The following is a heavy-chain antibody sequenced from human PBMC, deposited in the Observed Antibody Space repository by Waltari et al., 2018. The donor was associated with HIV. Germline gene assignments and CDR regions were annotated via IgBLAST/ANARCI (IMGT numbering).Heavy chain of an antibody. J-gene: IGHJ3*01. D-gene: IGHD1-26*01. V-gene: IGHV3-74*01. CDR1: GFSFSKTE. CDR2: IKRGGTTA. Sequence: VHLVESGGGSFQPGGSLGLSCDVTGFSFSKTEMHWVRQGPGQGLEWVARIKRGGTTAIYSDAVKDRGLVSRDNDKNTLFLHLNRLRVGDTAVYFCVRVLDSFANSDADDAFDVWGQGTLVTVS. CDR3: VRVLDSFANSDADDAFDV.